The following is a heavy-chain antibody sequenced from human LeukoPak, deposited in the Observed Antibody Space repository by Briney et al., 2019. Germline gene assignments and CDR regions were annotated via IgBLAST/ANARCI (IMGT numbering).Heavy chain of an antibody. J-gene: IGHJ4*02. CDR3: VRRSSAWNSFDY. CDR1: GYSFTNYW. D-gene: IGHD6-19*01. CDR2: IYAGDSDT. V-gene: IGHV5-51*01. Sequence: HGESLKISCKGFGYSFTNYWIGWVRQMPGKGLEWMGIIYAGDSDTRYSPPFQGQVTVSADKSITTAYLQWSSLKASDTAIYYCVRRSSAWNSFDYWGQGTLVTVSS.